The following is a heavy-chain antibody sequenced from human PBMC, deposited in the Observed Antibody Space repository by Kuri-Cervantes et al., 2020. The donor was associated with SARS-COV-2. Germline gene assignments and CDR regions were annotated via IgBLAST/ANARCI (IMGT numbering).Heavy chain of an antibody. CDR2: IYYSGST. D-gene: IGHD6-6*01. CDR3: ARHEYSSSRGAVDY. CDR1: GGSISSYY. V-gene: IGHV4-59*08. Sequence: GSLRLSCTVSGGSISSYYWSWIRQPPGKGLEWIGYIYYSGSTNYNPSLKSRVTISADTSKNQFSLKLSSVTAADTAVYYCARHEYSSSRGAVDYWGQGTLVTVSS. J-gene: IGHJ4*02.